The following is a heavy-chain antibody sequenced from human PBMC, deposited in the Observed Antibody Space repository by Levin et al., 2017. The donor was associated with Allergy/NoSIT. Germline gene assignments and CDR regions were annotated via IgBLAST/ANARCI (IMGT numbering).Heavy chain of an antibody. Sequence: PGGSLRLSCAASGFIFSRYTMNWVRQAPGKGLEWVSSISSSSNYIFYADSVKGRFTMSRDNARDSLYLEMSSLRAEDTAVYYWVRQPVLGVTKADYYHYGLDVWGQGTTVTVSS. CDR1: GFIFSRYT. CDR2: ISSSSNYI. D-gene: IGHD1-26*01. V-gene: IGHV3-21*01. CDR3: VRQPVLGVTKADYYHYGLDV. J-gene: IGHJ6*02.